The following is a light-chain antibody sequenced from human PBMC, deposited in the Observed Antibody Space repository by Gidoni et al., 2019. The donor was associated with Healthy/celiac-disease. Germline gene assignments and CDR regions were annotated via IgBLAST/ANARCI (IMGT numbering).Light chain of an antibody. CDR2: AAS. J-gene: IGKJ1*01. CDR3: QQSYSTPPWT. Sequence: DRVTITCRASQNISSYLNWYQQKPGKAPKLLIYAASSLQSGVPSRFSGSGSGTDFTLTISSLQPEDFATYYCQQSYSTPPWTFGQGTKVEIK. V-gene: IGKV1-39*01. CDR1: QNISSY.